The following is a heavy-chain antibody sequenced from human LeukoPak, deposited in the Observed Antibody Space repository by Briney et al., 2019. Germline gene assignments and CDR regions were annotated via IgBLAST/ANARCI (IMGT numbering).Heavy chain of an antibody. CDR3: ARIRRGAARGSSDY. CDR1: GGSFSGYY. D-gene: IGHD6-6*01. J-gene: IGHJ4*02. V-gene: IGHV4-34*01. CDR2: INHSGST. Sequence: SETLSLTCAVYGGSFSGYYWSWIRQPPGKGLEWTGEINHSGSTNYNPSLKSRVTISVDTSKNQFSLKLSSVTAADTAVYYCARIRRGAARGSSDYWGQGTLVTVSS.